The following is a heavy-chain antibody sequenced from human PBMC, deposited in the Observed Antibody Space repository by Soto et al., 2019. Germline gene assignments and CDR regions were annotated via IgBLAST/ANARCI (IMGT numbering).Heavy chain of an antibody. Sequence: ESLKVPCKGSGNRFTSYSVGWVRQLHGKGLEWMGIIYPGDSDTRYSPSFQGQVTISADKSISTAYLQWSSLKASDTAMYYCARPPTIAEASRICFDPWGQRTLVTVSS. CDR3: ARPPTIAEASRICFDP. CDR1: GNRFTSYS. V-gene: IGHV5-51*01. J-gene: IGHJ5*02. D-gene: IGHD6-13*01. CDR2: IYPGDSDT.